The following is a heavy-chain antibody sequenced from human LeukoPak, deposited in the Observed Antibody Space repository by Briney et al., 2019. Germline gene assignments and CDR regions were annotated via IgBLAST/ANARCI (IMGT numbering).Heavy chain of an antibody. CDR1: GFTFSSYS. V-gene: IGHV3-48*04. Sequence: GGSLRLSCAASGFTFSSYSMSWIRQAPGKGLEWVSYISSSGTTIYYADSVKGRFTISRDNAKNSLYLQMNSLRAEDTAVYYCARRRDSGSLQHFDYWGQGTLVTVSS. J-gene: IGHJ4*02. CDR2: ISSSGTTI. CDR3: ARRRDSGSLQHFDY. D-gene: IGHD1-26*01.